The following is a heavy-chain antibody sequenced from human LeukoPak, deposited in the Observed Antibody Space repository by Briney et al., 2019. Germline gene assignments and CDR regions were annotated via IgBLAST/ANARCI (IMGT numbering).Heavy chain of an antibody. CDR1: GGSIRSYY. CDR3: ARVYYSNSYDYWYFDL. J-gene: IGHJ2*01. Sequence: SETLSLTCTVSGGSIRSYYWSWIRQPPGKGLEWIAYIYYSGSTNYNPSLKSRVAISVDTSKNQFSLKLSSVTAADTAVYYCARVYYSNSYDYWYFDLWGRGTLVTVSS. D-gene: IGHD6-13*01. CDR2: IYYSGST. V-gene: IGHV4-59*01.